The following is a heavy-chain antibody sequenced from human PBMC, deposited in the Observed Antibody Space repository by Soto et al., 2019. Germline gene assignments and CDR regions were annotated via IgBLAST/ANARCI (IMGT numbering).Heavy chain of an antibody. CDR2: INPNSGGT. V-gene: IGHV1-2*02. Sequence: XSVKVSCKASAYTFTGYYMHWVRQAPGQGLEWMGWINPNSGGTNYAQKFQGRVTMTRDTSISTAYMELSRLRSDDTAVYYCARVNVVVVAATREYYFDYWGQGTLVTVSS. J-gene: IGHJ4*02. CDR1: AYTFTGYY. CDR3: ARVNVVVVAATREYYFDY. D-gene: IGHD2-15*01.